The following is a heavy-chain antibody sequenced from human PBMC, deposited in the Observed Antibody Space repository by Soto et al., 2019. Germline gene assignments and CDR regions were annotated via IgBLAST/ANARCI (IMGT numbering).Heavy chain of an antibody. J-gene: IGHJ4*02. CDR3: ARENWNDGRLDY. D-gene: IGHD1-1*01. CDR1: GGSVSSGSYY. CDR2: IYYSGST. V-gene: IGHV4-61*01. Sequence: SETLSLTCTVSGGSVSSGSYYWSWIRQPPGKGLEWIGYIYYSGSTNYNPSLKSRVTISVDTSKNQFSLKLSSVTAADTAVYYCARENWNDGRLDYWGQGTLVTVSS.